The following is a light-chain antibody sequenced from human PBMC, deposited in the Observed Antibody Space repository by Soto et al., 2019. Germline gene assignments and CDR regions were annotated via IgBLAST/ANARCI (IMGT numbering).Light chain of an antibody. V-gene: IGLV2-11*01. CDR2: DVS. Sequence: QSALTQPRSVSGSPGQSVTISCTGTSSDVGGYNYVSWYQQHPGKAPKLMIFDVSKRPSRVPDRFSGSKSGNTASLTISGLQAEDEADYCCCSYAGSYTWVFGGGTKLTVL. CDR1: SSDVGGYNY. J-gene: IGLJ3*02. CDR3: CSYAGSYTWV.